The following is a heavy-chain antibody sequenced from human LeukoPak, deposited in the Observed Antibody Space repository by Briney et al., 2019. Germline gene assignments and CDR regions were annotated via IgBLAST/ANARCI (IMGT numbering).Heavy chain of an antibody. D-gene: IGHD1-14*01. CDR1: GGSISNYY. CDR3: PRVQQPAHPGAFDT. V-gene: IGHV4-4*07. CDR2: INTSGSA. J-gene: IGHJ3*02. Sequence: SETLSLTCTVSGGSISNYYWGWIRQPAVKGLEWIGRINTSGSANYNPSFRSRVTMSVDMSKNQFSLTLSSVTAADTAVYYCPRVQQPAHPGAFDTWAKGQWSPSLQ.